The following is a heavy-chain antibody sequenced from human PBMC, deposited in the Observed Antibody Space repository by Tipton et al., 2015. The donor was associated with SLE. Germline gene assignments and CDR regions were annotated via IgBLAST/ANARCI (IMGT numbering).Heavy chain of an antibody. CDR2: ISDSGSA. Sequence: TLSLTCTVSGGSISTYYWSWIRQPPGKGLEWIGYISDSGSANYNSSLKSRVTISVNTSKKQLSLRLNSVTAADTAVYYCAAHDFWSVRDPFVIWGQGTVVTVSA. CDR1: GGSISTYY. CDR3: AAHDFWSVRDPFVI. D-gene: IGHD3-3*01. V-gene: IGHV4-59*01. J-gene: IGHJ3*02.